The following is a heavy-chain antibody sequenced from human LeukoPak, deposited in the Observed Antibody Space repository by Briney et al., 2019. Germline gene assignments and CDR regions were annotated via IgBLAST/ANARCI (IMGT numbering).Heavy chain of an antibody. J-gene: IGHJ4*02. Sequence: GGSLRLSCAASGFTFSSYSMNWVRQAPGKGLEWVSSISSSSSYIYYADSEKGRFTISRDNAKNSLYLQMNSLRAEDTAVYYCARDGIAAAGTLGNYFDYWGQGTLVTVSS. CDR1: GFTFSSYS. CDR2: ISSSSSYI. CDR3: ARDGIAAAGTLGNYFDY. D-gene: IGHD6-13*01. V-gene: IGHV3-21*01.